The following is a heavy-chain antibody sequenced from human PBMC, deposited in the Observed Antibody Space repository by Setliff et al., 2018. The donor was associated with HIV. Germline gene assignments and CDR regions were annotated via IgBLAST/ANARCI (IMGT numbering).Heavy chain of an antibody. CDR2: ISYSGGS. D-gene: IGHD2-21*01. J-gene: IGHJ5*02. V-gene: IGHV4-31*03. Sequence: PSETLSLTCTVSGDSISSDAYYWSWIRQHPEKGLEWVGYISYSGGSYYNPSLKSRISISMDTSKNQFSLKLKSVTAADTAVYYCARLNVEMFVVMVATPGWFGPWGQGILVTVS. CDR1: GDSISSDAYY. CDR3: ARLNVEMFVVMVATPGWFGP.